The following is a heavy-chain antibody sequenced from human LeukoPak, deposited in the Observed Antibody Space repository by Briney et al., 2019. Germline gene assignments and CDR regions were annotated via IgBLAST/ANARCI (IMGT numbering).Heavy chain of an antibody. CDR3: ASRGIAAAGTLSLFDY. V-gene: IGHV4-39*01. J-gene: IGHJ4*02. CDR2: IYYSGST. CDR1: GVTISSSSYY. D-gene: IGHD6-13*01. Sequence: SETLSLTCTVSGVTISSSSYYWGWIRQPPGKGLEWIGSIYYSGSTYYNPSLKSRVTISVDTSKNQFSLKLSSVTAADTAVYYCASRGIAAAGTLSLFDYWGQGTLVTVSS.